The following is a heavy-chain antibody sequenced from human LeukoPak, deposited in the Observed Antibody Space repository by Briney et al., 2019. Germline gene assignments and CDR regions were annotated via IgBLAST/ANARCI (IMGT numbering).Heavy chain of an antibody. CDR3: AREGPSGITIFGVVIRGSSDY. V-gene: IGHV3-30-3*01. Sequence: GGSLRLSCAASGFTFSSYAMHWVRQAPGKGLEWVAVISYDGSNKYYADSVQGRFTISRDHSNNALYLQMNSLSAEDTAVYYGAREGPSGITIFGVVIRGSSDYWGQGTLVTVSS. D-gene: IGHD3-3*01. CDR1: GFTFSSYA. J-gene: IGHJ4*02. CDR2: ISYDGSNK.